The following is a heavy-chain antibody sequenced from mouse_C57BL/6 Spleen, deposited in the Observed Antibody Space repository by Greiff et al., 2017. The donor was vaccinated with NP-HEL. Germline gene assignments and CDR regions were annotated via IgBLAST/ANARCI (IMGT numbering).Heavy chain of an antibody. CDR2: ISDGGSYT. V-gene: IGHV5-4*01. Sequence: EVHLVESGGGLVKPGGSLKLSCAASGFTFSSYAMSWVRQTPEKRLEWVATISDGGSYTYYPDNVKGRFTISRDNAKNNLYLQMSHLKSEDTAMYYCARLLPQAYWGQGTLVTVSA. D-gene: IGHD5-5*01. J-gene: IGHJ3*01. CDR3: ARLLPQAY. CDR1: GFTFSSYA.